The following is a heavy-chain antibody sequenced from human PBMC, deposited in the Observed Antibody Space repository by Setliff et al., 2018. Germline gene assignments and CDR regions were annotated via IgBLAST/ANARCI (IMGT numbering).Heavy chain of an antibody. J-gene: IGHJ4*02. CDR2: INHRGST. V-gene: IGHV4-34*01. D-gene: IGHD6-6*01. CDR3: ARGRNIAARLLDS. CDR1: GGTFSDYH. Sequence: NPSATLSLTCAAYGGTFSDYHWTWIRQSPEKGLEWIGEINHRGSTNYNPSLKSRVTISIDTSKDQFSLKLISMTAADTAVYYCARGRNIAARLLDSWGQGTLVTVSS.